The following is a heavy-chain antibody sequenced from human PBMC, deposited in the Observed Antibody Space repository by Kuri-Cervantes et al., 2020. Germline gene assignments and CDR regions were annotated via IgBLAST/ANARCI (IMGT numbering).Heavy chain of an antibody. CDR1: GGSFNGYY. J-gene: IGHJ6*03. CDR3: ARDGLPYYYYYYMDV. V-gene: IGHV4-34*01. Sequence: ESLKISCAVYGGSFNGYYWSWIRQPPGKGLEWIGEINHSGSTNYNPSLKSRVTISAEMSKNQFSLKLSSVTAADTAVYYCARDGLPYYYYYYMDVWGKGTTVTVSS. CDR2: INHSGST. D-gene: IGHD3/OR15-3a*01.